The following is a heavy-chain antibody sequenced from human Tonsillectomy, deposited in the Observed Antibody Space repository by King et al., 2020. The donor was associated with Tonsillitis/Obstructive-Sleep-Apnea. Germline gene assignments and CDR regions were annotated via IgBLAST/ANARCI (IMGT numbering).Heavy chain of an antibody. D-gene: IGHD5-18*01. CDR2: IKSKTDDGTT. V-gene: IGHV3-15*01. CDR1: GFTFSNAW. CDR3: TADRIQPLHVNYYYYMDV. Sequence: QLVQSGGGLVKPGGSLRLSCAASGFTFSNAWMSWVRQAPGKGLEWVGRIKSKTDDGTTDYAAPVKGRFTISRDDSKNTLYLQIYSLKTEDTAVYYCTADRIQPLHVNYYYYMDVWGQGTTVTVSS. J-gene: IGHJ6*03.